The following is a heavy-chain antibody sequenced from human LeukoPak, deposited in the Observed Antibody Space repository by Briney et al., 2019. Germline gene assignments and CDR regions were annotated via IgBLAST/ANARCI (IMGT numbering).Heavy chain of an antibody. V-gene: IGHV3-53*01. CDR2: IYSGGST. CDR1: GFTVSRNY. Sequence: GGSLRLSCAASGFTVSRNYMTWVRQAPGKGLEWVSLIYSGGSTYYADSVKGRFTISRDNSKNTLYLQMNSLRAEDTAVFYCAGRDSGDYPYFYYWGQGTLVTVSS. D-gene: IGHD4-17*01. J-gene: IGHJ4*02. CDR3: AGRDSGDYPYFYY.